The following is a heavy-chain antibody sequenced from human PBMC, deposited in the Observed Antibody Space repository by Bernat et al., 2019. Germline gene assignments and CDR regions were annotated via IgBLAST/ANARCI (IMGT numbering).Heavy chain of an antibody. CDR1: GFTFSSYG. CDR3: ARGGIYCSSTSCYTLDY. J-gene: IGHJ4*02. D-gene: IGHD2-2*01. Sequence: QVQLVESGGGVVQPGRSLRLSCAASGFTFSSYGMHWVRQAPGKGLEWVAVISYDGSNKYYADSVKGRFTISRDNSKNTLYLQMNSLRAEDTAVYYCARGGIYCSSTSCYTLDYWGQGTLVTVSS. CDR2: ISYDGSNK. V-gene: IGHV3-30*03.